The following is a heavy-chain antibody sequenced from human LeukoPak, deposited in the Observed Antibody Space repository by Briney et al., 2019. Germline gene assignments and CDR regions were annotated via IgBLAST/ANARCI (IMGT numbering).Heavy chain of an antibody. CDR1: GYSFTSYR. J-gene: IGHJ4*02. Sequence: GESLRISCKGSGYSFTSYRISWVRQMPGKGLEWMGRIDPSDSYTNYSPSFQGHVTISADKSISTAYLQWSSLKASDTAMYYCARLAGHYDYVWGSYRYGGGDYWGQGTLVTVSS. CDR2: IDPSDSYT. D-gene: IGHD3-16*02. CDR3: ARLAGHYDYVWGSYRYGGGDY. V-gene: IGHV5-10-1*01.